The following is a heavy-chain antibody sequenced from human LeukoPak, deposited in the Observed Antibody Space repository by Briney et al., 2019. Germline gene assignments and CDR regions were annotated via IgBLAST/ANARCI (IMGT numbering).Heavy chain of an antibody. J-gene: IGHJ5*02. CDR2: ISTMSDYI. D-gene: IGHD5-12*01. V-gene: IGHV3-21*01. CDR1: GFDFSTYA. Sequence: GGSLRLSCAASGFDFSTYAINWVRQAPGKGLEWVSSISTMSDYIFYGDSVKGRFTISRDNAKNSVYLQMNSLRPEDTAVYYCSRDRLGGLDLWGQGTLVTVSS. CDR3: SRDRLGGLDL.